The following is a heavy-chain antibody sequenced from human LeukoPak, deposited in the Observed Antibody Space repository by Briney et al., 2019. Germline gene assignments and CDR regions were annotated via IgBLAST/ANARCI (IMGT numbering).Heavy chain of an antibody. Sequence: SETLSLTCAVYGGSFSGYYWSWIRQPPGQGLEWIGEINHSGSTNYNPSLKSRVTISVDTSKNQFSLKLSSVTAADTAVYYCARIASCCGGDCYQRGFGYYYMDVWGKGTTVTVCS. J-gene: IGHJ6*03. CDR1: GGSFSGYY. CDR3: ARIASCCGGDCYQRGFGYYYMDV. CDR2: INHSGST. V-gene: IGHV4-34*01. D-gene: IGHD2-21*02.